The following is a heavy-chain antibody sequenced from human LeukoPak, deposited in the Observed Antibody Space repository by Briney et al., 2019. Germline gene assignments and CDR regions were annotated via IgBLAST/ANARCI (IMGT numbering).Heavy chain of an antibody. V-gene: IGHV4-59*01. CDR2: IHYTGST. CDR3: ARTGYGRDYYGMDV. CDR1: GGSTSGSY. J-gene: IGHJ6*02. Sequence: SETLSLTCSVSGGSTSGSYWSWVRQPPGKGLQWIGYIHYTGSTDYNPSLKSRVTISIDTPKNQVSLRVTSVTAADTAVYYCARTGYGRDYYGMDVWGQGTTVTGSS. D-gene: IGHD1-26*01.